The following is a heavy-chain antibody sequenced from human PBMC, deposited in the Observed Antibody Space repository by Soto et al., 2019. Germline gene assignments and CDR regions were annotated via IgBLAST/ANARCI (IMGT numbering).Heavy chain of an antibody. CDR2: ISYDGSNQ. V-gene: IGHV3-30*18. CDR1: GFTFNIYG. J-gene: IGHJ4*02. Sequence: LRLSCAASGFTFNIYGMHWVRQAPDKGLEWVALISYDGSNQYYADSVEGRFTISRDNSKNTLFLQMNSLRADDTAVYYCAKDQASGQGSFDSWGQGTLVTVSS. CDR3: AKDQASGQGSFDS.